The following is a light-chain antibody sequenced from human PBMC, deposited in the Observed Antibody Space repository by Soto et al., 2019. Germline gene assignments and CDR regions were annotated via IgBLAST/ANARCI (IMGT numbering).Light chain of an antibody. CDR1: QYVRSNY. Sequence: EIVLTQSPGTLSLSPGERATLSCRASQYVRSNYLAWYQQKPGQTPRLLIYITSSRAPGIPERFSGSGSGTYFTLTISRLEPEDFAVYFWPQYGASPWTFGQGTKVEIK. CDR3: PQYGASPWT. J-gene: IGKJ1*01. V-gene: IGKV3-20*01. CDR2: ITS.